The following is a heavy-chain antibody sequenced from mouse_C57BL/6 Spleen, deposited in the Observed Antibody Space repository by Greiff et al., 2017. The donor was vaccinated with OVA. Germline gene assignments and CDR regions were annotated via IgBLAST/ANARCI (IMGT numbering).Heavy chain of an antibody. CDR2: ISDGGSYT. Sequence: EVKLMESGGGLVKPGGSLKLSCAASGFTFSSYAMSWVRQTPEKRLEWVATISDGGSYTYYPDNVKGRFTISRDNAKNNLYLQMSHLKSEDTAMYYCARDRGQLRPLDYWGQGTTLTVSS. CDR1: GFTFSSYA. D-gene: IGHD3-2*02. J-gene: IGHJ2*01. V-gene: IGHV5-4*01. CDR3: ARDRGQLRPLDY.